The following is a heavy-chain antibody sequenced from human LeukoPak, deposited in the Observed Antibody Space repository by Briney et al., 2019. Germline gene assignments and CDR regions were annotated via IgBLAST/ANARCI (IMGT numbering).Heavy chain of an antibody. CDR3: TRTRCSSTSHCFDY. V-gene: IGHV3-23*01. Sequence: GGSLRLSCAASGFTFSSYAMSWVRQAPGKGLEWVSAISGSGGSTYYADSVKGRFTISRDNSKNTLYLQMNSLRAEDTAVYYCTRTRCSSTSHCFDYWGQGTLVTVSS. CDR2: ISGSGGST. J-gene: IGHJ4*02. CDR1: GFTFSSYA. D-gene: IGHD2-2*01.